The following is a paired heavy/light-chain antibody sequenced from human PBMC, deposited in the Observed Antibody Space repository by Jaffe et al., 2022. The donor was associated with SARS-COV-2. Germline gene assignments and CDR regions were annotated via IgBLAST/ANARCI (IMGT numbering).Heavy chain of an antibody. Sequence: QVQLQESGPGLVKPSQTLSLTCSVSGGSISSGYYWSWLRQHPGKGLEWIGYIYYSETSYNPSLQSRASISAETSQNQFSLRLTSVTAADTALYYCARGASRCSGTVCYAGLHYFDYWGQGTPVTVSS. CDR2: IYYSET. CDR1: GGSISSGYY. J-gene: IGHJ4*02. V-gene: IGHV4-31*03. D-gene: IGHD2-2*01. CDR3: ARGASRCSGTVCYAGLHYFDY.
Light chain of an antibody. CDR3: QQYHNVPLT. CDR1: QDVSNY. Sequence: DIQMTQSPSSLSASVGDRVTITCQASQDVSNYLNWYQQKPGTAPKLLIYDASNLETGVPSRFSGSGSETHFTFTISSLQPEDFATYYCQQYHNVPLTFGGGSKVEIK. J-gene: IGKJ4*01. CDR2: DAS. V-gene: IGKV1-33*01.